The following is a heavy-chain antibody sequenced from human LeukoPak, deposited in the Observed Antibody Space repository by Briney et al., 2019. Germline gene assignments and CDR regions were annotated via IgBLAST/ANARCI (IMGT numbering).Heavy chain of an antibody. V-gene: IGHV4-61*02. CDR2: IYTSGST. J-gene: IGHJ4*02. CDR3: ANTLPSSG. CDR1: GGSISSGSYY. D-gene: IGHD6-19*01. Sequence: PSQTLSLTCTVSGGSISSGSYYWSWLRQPAGKGLEWIGRIYTSGSTNYNPSLKSRVTISVDTSKNQFSLKLSSVTAADTAVYYCANTLPSSGWGQGTLVTVSS.